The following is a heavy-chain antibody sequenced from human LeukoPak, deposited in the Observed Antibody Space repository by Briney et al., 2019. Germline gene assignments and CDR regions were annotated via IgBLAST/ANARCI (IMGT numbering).Heavy chain of an antibody. D-gene: IGHD4/OR15-4a*01. CDR1: GFTFSNYA. J-gene: IGHJ4*02. Sequence: GGSLRLSCAASGFTFSNYAMNWVRQAPGKGLEWVSTISGSGLSTHYADSVKGRFTISRDNSNNTLYLQMNSLRAEDTAVYYCARRAGAYSHPYDYWGQGTLVTVSS. CDR2: ISGSGLST. V-gene: IGHV3-23*01. CDR3: ARRAGAYSHPYDY.